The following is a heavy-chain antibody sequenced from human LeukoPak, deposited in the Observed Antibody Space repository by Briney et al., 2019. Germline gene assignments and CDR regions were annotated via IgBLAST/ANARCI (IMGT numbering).Heavy chain of an antibody. CDR1: GFTFSSYA. Sequence: GGSLRPSCAASGFTFSSYAMSWVRQAPGKGLEWVSAISGSGGSTYYADSVKGRFTISRDNSKNTLYLQMNSLRAEDTAVYYCAKAVGRYYYYYMDVWGKGTTVTVSS. D-gene: IGHD1-26*01. CDR2: ISGSGGST. CDR3: AKAVGRYYYYYMDV. V-gene: IGHV3-23*01. J-gene: IGHJ6*03.